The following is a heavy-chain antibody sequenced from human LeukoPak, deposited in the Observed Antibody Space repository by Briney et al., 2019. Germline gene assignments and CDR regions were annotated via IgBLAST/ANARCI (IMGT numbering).Heavy chain of an antibody. CDR1: GFTFSTHA. CDR3: AKGGYSSSFDP. D-gene: IGHD6-13*01. V-gene: IGHV3-23*01. Sequence: GGTLRLSCPASGFTFSTHAMTWVRRAPGQGLEWVSSIGAGGASTYYADSVKGRFTISRDNSQNTLYLQMNSLRVEDTAVYYCAKGGYSSSFDPWGQGTLVTVSS. CDR2: IGAGGAST. J-gene: IGHJ5*02.